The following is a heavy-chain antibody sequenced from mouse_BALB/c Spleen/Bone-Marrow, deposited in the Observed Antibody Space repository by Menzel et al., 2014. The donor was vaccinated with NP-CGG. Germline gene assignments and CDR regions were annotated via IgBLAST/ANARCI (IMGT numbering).Heavy chain of an antibody. Sequence: QVQLQQPGAELVRPGSSVKISCKASGYAFSVYWMNWVKQRPGQGLEWIGQIDPGDGDTNYNGKFKGRATLTADKSSNTAYMQLSSLTSEDSAVYFCARGGISVDYWGQGTTLTVSS. CDR3: ARGGISVDY. J-gene: IGHJ2*01. V-gene: IGHV1-80*01. CDR2: IDPGDGDT. CDR1: GYAFSVYW.